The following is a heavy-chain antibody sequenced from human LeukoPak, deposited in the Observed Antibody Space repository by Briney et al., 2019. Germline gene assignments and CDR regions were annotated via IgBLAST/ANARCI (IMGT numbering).Heavy chain of an antibody. V-gene: IGHV3-33*06. D-gene: IGHD5-12*01. Sequence: GGSLRLSCAASGFTFSSYGMHWVRQAPGKGLEWVALIYYDGSNKYYADSVKGRFTISRDNSKNTLYLQMNSLRAEDTAVYYCAKEAITPFDYWGQGTLVTVSS. CDR1: GFTFSSYG. CDR2: IYYDGSNK. CDR3: AKEAITPFDY. J-gene: IGHJ4*02.